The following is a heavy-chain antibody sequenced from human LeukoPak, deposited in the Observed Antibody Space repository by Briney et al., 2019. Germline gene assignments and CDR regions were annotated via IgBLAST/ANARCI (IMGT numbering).Heavy chain of an antibody. D-gene: IGHD2-21*01. V-gene: IGHV3-15*01. Sequence: GGSLRLSCAAPGFTFSNAWMSWVRQAPGKGLEWVGRIKSKTDGGTTDYAAPVKGRFTISRDDSKNTLYLQMNSLKTEDTAVYYCTTLTGGIVVAPFDYWGQGTLVTVSS. CDR1: GFTFSNAW. CDR2: IKSKTDGGTT. J-gene: IGHJ4*02. CDR3: TTLTGGIVVAPFDY.